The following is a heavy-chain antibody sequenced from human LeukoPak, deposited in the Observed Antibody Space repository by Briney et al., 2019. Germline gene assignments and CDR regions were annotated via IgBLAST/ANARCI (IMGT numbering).Heavy chain of an antibody. D-gene: IGHD1-14*01. CDR3: ANAYGTY. V-gene: IGHV3-33*06. Sequence: AGGSLRLSCAASGFTFSSYGMHWVRQAPGKGLEWVAVVWYDGSNKYYADSVKGRFTISRDNSKNTLYLQMNSLRAEDTAVYYCANAYGTYWGQGTLVTVSS. J-gene: IGHJ4*02. CDR2: VWYDGSNK. CDR1: GFTFSSYG.